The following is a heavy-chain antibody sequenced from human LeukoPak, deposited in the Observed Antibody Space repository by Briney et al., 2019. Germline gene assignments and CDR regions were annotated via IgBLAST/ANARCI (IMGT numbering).Heavy chain of an antibody. V-gene: IGHV4-61*02. D-gene: IGHD6-6*01. Sequence: SETLSLTCTVSGGSISSGSYYWSWIRQPAGKGLEWIGRIYTSGSTNYNPSLKSRVTISVDTSKNQFPLKLSSVTAADTAVYHCASGGSSRAFDIWGQGTMVTVSS. CDR1: GGSISSGSYY. J-gene: IGHJ3*02. CDR3: ASGGSSRAFDI. CDR2: IYTSGST.